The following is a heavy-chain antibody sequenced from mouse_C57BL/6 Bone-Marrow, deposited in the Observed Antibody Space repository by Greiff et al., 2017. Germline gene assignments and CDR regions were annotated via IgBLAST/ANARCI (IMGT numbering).Heavy chain of an antibody. Sequence: EVQRVESGGGLVKPGGSLKLSCAASGFTFSSYAMSWVRQTPEKRLEWVATISDGGSYTYYPDNVKGRFTISRDKAKNNPYLQMSQLKSEDTALYYCARDYYGSSHFDYWGQGTTLTVSS. CDR2: ISDGGSYT. CDR1: GFTFSSYA. CDR3: ARDYYGSSHFDY. V-gene: IGHV5-4*01. J-gene: IGHJ2*01. D-gene: IGHD1-1*01.